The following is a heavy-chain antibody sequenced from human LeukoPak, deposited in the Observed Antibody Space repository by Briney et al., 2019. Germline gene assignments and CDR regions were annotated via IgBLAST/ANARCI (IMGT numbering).Heavy chain of an antibody. CDR1: GYTFTSYD. V-gene: IGHV1-8*01. CDR3: ARAKGGGLSDY. CDR2: TNPNSGNT. D-gene: IGHD3-16*01. Sequence: ASVKVSCKASGYTFTSYDINWVRQATGQGLEWMGWTNPNSGNTGYGQKFQGRVTITRNTSISTAYMELTGLRSDDTAMYYCARAKGGGLSDYWSQGTLVTVSS. J-gene: IGHJ4*02.